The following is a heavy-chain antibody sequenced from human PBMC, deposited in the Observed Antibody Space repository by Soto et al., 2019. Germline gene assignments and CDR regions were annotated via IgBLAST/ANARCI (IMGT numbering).Heavy chain of an antibody. CDR3: ARDGGRHSGGIDY. D-gene: IGHD1-26*01. CDR2: VIPIFGTA. J-gene: IGHJ4*02. Sequence: QVQLVQSGAAVKKPGSSVKVSCKASGGTFSSYSINLLRQAPGQGLEWMGEVIPIFGTANYAQKFQGRVTITADESTSTSYMELSSLRSEDTAVYYCARDGGRHSGGIDYWGQGTLVTVSS. V-gene: IGHV1-69*01. CDR1: GGTFSSYS.